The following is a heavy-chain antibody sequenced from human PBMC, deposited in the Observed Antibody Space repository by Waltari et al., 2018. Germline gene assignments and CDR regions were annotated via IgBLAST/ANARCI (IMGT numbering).Heavy chain of an antibody. CDR3: ARKAGSGYPYGPFYYDN. CDR1: GFRFGDYW. CDR2: IKVEGGFI. D-gene: IGHD5-12*01. V-gene: IGHV3-74*01. Sequence: EVHLAESGGGVVQPGGSLRLSCTGSGFRFGDYWLHWVRQAPGKGLGWVSRIKVEGGFISYGDSVKGRFTISRDNAKNTVFLQLNSLRADDTAVYFCARKAGSGYPYGPFYYDNWGQGTLVTVSS. J-gene: IGHJ4*02.